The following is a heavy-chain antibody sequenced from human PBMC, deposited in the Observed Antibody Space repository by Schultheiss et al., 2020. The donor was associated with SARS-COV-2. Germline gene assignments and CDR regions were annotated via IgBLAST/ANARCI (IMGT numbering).Heavy chain of an antibody. CDR2: IIPIFGTA. CDR3: AVIVGATSNAFDI. D-gene: IGHD1-26*01. Sequence: SVKVSCKASGGTFSSYAISWVRQAPGQGLEWMGGIIPIFGTANYAQKFQGRVTITADESTSTAYMELRSLRSDDTAVYYCAVIVGATSNAFDIWGQGTMVTVSS. J-gene: IGHJ3*02. CDR1: GGTFSSYA. V-gene: IGHV1-69*13.